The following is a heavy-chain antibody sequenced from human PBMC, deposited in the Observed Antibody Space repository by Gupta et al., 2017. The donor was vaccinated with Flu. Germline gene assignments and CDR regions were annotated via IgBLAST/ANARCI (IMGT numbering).Heavy chain of an antibody. Sequence: QVQLQQWRAGLLKPSETLSLTCAVYGGSFSGYYWSWIRQPPGKGLEWIGEINHSGSTNYNPSLKSRVTISVDTSKNQFSLKLSSVTAEDTAVYYCARGLYYYDSSGYLWGQGTLVTVSS. CDR1: GGSFSGYY. D-gene: IGHD3-22*01. CDR3: ARGLYYYDSSGYL. J-gene: IGHJ4*02. CDR2: INHSGST. V-gene: IGHV4-34*01.